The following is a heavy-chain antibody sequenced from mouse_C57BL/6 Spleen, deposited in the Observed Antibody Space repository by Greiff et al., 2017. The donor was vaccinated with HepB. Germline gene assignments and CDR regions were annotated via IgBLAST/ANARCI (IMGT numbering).Heavy chain of an antibody. CDR2: ISYDGSN. D-gene: IGHD1-1*01. CDR3: ARDYYGSGYFDV. CDR1: GYSITSGYY. V-gene: IGHV3-6*01. Sequence: ESGPGLVKPSQSLSLTCSVTGYSITSGYYWNWIRQFPGNKLEWMGYISYDGSNNYNPSLKNRISITRDTSKNQFFLKLSSVTTEDTATYYCARDYYGSGYFDVWGTGTTVTVSS. J-gene: IGHJ1*03.